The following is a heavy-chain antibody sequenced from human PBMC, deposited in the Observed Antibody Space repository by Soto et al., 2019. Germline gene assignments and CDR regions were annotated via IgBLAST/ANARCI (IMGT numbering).Heavy chain of an antibody. J-gene: IGHJ4*02. Sequence: QVQLQESGPGLVKPSQTLSLTCTVSGGSINSGGYCWSWIRQHPGKGLDWIGCISYGGSTSYNPSLXSXXTISVDTSKNQFSRKLTSVTAADTAVYYCSRGILVWGQGALITVSS. V-gene: IGHV4-31*03. CDR3: SRGILV. D-gene: IGHD5-18*01. CDR1: GGSINSGGYC. CDR2: ISYGGST.